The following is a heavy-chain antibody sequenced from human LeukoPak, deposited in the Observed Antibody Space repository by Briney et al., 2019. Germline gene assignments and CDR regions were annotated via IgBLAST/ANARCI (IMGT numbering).Heavy chain of an antibody. D-gene: IGHD6-6*01. J-gene: IGHJ6*03. CDR3: ARGVEYSSSSGDYYYYYYMDV. Sequence: SETLSLTCAAYGGSFSGYYWSWIRQPPGKGLEWIGYIYYSGSTNYNPSLKSRVTISVDTSKNQFSLKLSSVTAADTAVYYCARGVEYSSSSGDYYYYYYMDVWGKGTTVTVSS. CDR1: GGSFSGYY. V-gene: IGHV4-59*01. CDR2: IYYSGST.